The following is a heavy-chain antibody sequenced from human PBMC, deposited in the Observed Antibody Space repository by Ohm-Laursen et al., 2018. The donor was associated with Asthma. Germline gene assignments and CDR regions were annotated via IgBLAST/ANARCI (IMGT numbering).Heavy chain of an antibody. V-gene: IGHV1-69*13. D-gene: IGHD2-15*01. Sequence: SVKVSCNASGGTFSSYAISWVRQAPGQGLEWMGGIIPIFGTANYAQKFQGRVTITADESTSTAYMELSSLRSEDTAVYYCARISGGATLFDYWGQGTLVTVSS. CDR2: IIPIFGTA. J-gene: IGHJ4*02. CDR3: ARISGGATLFDY. CDR1: GGTFSSYA.